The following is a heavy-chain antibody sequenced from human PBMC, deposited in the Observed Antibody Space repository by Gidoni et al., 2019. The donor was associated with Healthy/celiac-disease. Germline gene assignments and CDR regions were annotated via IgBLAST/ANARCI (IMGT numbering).Heavy chain of an antibody. D-gene: IGHD3-10*01. Sequence: QVQLVESGGGVVQPGRSLRLSWAASGFTFSSYEMHWVRQAPGKGLEWVAVISYDGSNKYYADSVKGRFTISRDNSKNTLYLQMNSLRAEDTAVYYCARSLVVRGVIIHPFDYWGQGTLVTVSS. CDR1: GFTFSSYE. J-gene: IGHJ4*02. CDR3: ARSLVVRGVIIHPFDY. V-gene: IGHV3-30-3*01. CDR2: ISYDGSNK.